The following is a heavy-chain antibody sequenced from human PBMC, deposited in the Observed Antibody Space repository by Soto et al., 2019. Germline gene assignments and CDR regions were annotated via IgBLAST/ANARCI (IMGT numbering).Heavy chain of an antibody. Sequence: EVQLVESGGGVVRPGGSLRLSCAASGFTFDDYGMSWVRQAPGKGLEWVSGINWNGGSTGYADSVKGRFTISRDNAKNYLYLQMNSLIAEDTALYYCARVGVAAAGYAFDIWGQGTMVTVSS. D-gene: IGHD6-13*01. V-gene: IGHV3-20*04. CDR1: GFTFDDYG. CDR2: INWNGGST. CDR3: ARVGVAAAGYAFDI. J-gene: IGHJ3*02.